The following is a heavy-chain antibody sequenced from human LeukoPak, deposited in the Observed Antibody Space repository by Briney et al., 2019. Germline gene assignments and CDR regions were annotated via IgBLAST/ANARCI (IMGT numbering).Heavy chain of an antibody. CDR1: GGTFSSYA. D-gene: IGHD5-18*01. V-gene: IGHV1-69*04. J-gene: IGHJ3*02. Sequence: SVKVSCKASGGTFSSYAISWVRQAPGQGLEWMGRIIPILGIANYAQKFQGRVTITADKSTSTAYMELSSLRSEDTAVYYCAAGDTAMVTLAFDIWGQGAMVTVSS. CDR2: IIPILGIA. CDR3: AAGDTAMVTLAFDI.